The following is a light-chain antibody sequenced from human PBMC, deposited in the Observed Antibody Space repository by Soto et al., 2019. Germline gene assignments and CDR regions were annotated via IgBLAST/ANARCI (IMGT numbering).Light chain of an antibody. Sequence: QAVVTQPPSASGTPGQKVTVSCSGSTSNIGSNYVYWYQQFPGTAPKLLIYRNNQRPSGVPDRFFGSKSGTSASLAISGLRSEDEADYYCSAWDDSLSGPVFGGGTKLTVL. CDR2: RNN. CDR1: TSNIGSNY. V-gene: IGLV1-47*01. CDR3: SAWDDSLSGPV. J-gene: IGLJ2*01.